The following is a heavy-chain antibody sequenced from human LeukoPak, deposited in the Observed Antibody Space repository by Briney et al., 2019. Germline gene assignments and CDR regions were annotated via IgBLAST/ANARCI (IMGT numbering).Heavy chain of an antibody. J-gene: IGHJ6*03. CDR3: ASGSLGDGYGVGDYYQYMDV. V-gene: IGHV1-69*05. CDR1: GGTFNSYA. Sequence: ASVKVSCKASGGTFNSYAISWVRQAPGQGLEWMGGIMPLFGTANHAQEFQGRVTFTTDESASTAYMEVSSLRSEDTAVYYCASGSLGDGYGVGDYYQYMDVWGKGTTVTVSS. CDR2: IMPLFGTA. D-gene: IGHD5-24*01.